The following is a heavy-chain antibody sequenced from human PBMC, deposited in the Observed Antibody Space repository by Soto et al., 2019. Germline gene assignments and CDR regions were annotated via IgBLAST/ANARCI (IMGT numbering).Heavy chain of an antibody. CDR1: GFTFSSYA. Sequence: PGGALGLYCAASGFTFSSYAMHGVRQAPGKGLEWVAVISYDGSNKYYADSVKGRFTISRDNSKNTLYLQMNSLRAEDTAVYYCARGAFEGSFGRFPFVWGQGTTVPVYS. V-gene: IGHV3-30-3*01. CDR2: ISYDGSNK. J-gene: IGHJ6*02. D-gene: IGHD3-9*01. CDR3: ARGAFEGSFGRFPFV.